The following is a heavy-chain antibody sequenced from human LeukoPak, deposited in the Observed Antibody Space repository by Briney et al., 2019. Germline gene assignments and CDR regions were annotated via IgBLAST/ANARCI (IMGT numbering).Heavy chain of an antibody. CDR1: GGSISSHD. V-gene: IGHV4-59*11. J-gene: IGHJ4*02. CDR2: IYYSGST. D-gene: IGHD5-12*01. Sequence: SETLSLTCTVSGGSISSHDWSWIRQPPGKGLEWIGYIYYSGSTNYNPSLKSRVTISVDTSKNQFSLKLSSVTAADTAVYYCATGSGYDSRGFDYWGQGTLVTVSS. CDR3: ATGSGYDSRGFDY.